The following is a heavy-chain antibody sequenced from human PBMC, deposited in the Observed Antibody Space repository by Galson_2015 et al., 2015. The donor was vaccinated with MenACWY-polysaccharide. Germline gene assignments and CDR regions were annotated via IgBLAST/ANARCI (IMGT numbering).Heavy chain of an antibody. J-gene: IGHJ1*01. V-gene: IGHV1-18*01. CDR1: GYTFTSYG. CDR3: ARGSSGWSPAEYFQH. CDR2: ISAYNGNT. D-gene: IGHD6-19*01. Sequence: SVKVSCKASGYTFTSYGISWVRQAPGQGLEWMGWISAYNGNTNYAQKLQDRVTMTTDTSTSTAYMELRNLRSDDTAVYYCARGSSGWSPAEYFQHWGQGTLVTVSS.